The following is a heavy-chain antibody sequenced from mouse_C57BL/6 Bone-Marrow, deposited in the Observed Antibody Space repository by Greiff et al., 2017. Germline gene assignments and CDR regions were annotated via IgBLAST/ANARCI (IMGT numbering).Heavy chain of an antibody. D-gene: IGHD2-2*01. CDR2: IDPENGDT. V-gene: IGHV14-4*01. CDR3: TTWGYDWYVDV. J-gene: IGHJ1*03. Sequence: EVKLVESGAELVRPGASVKLSCTASGFNIKDDYMHWVKQRPEQGLEWIGWIDPENGDTEYASKFQGKATITADTSSNTAYLQLSSLTSAATAVYYWTTWGYDWYVDVWGTGTTVTVSS. CDR1: GFNIKDDY.